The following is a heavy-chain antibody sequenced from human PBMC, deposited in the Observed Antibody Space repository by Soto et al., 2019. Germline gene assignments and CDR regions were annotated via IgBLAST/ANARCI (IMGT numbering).Heavy chain of an antibody. CDR2: ISYDGSNK. CDR1: GFTFSSYA. CDR3: ARDRTYYYDSKDLDAFDI. V-gene: IGHV3-30-3*01. J-gene: IGHJ3*02. D-gene: IGHD3-22*01. Sequence: GGSLRLSCAASGFTFSSYAMHWVRQAPGKGLEWVAVISYDGSNKYYADSVKGRFTISRDNSKNTLYLQMNSLRAEDTAVYYCARDRTYYYDSKDLDAFDIWGQGTMVTVSS.